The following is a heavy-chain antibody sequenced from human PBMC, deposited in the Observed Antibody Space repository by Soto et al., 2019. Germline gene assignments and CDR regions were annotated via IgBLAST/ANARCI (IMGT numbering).Heavy chain of an antibody. CDR2: INHSGST. CDR3: ATRGYCSSTSCYNYYYMDV. J-gene: IGHJ6*03. D-gene: IGHD2-2*02. Sequence: QVQLQQWGAGLLKPSETLSLTCAVYGGSFSGYYWSWIRQPPGKGLEWIGEINHSGSTNYNPSLKSRVTISVDTSKNQFSLKLSSVTAADTAVYYCATRGYCSSTSCYNYYYMDVWGKVTTVTVSS. V-gene: IGHV4-34*01. CDR1: GGSFSGYY.